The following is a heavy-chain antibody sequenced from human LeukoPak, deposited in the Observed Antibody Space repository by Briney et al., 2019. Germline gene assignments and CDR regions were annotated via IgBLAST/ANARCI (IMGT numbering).Heavy chain of an antibody. CDR1: GGSISSSSAY. J-gene: IGHJ4*02. CDR3: ASPRGVSYGYFDY. V-gene: IGHV4-39*01. Sequence: SETLSLTCTVPGGSISSSSAYWGWIRQPPGKGLEWIGSIYYRKNTYYNPSLKSRVTIYADTSKNQFSLTLGSVSATDTAVSYCASPRGVSYGYFDYWGQGTLVTVSS. D-gene: IGHD5-18*01. CDR2: IYYRKNT.